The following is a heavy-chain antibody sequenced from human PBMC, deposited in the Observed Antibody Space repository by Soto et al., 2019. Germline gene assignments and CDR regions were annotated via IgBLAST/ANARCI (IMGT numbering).Heavy chain of an antibody. CDR1: GFTFNLYG. J-gene: IGHJ4*01. CDR3: ENAAAYDSSGYYYYFEY. D-gene: IGHD3-22*01. CDR2: IAKDGSDI. Sequence: ESGGGVVQPGRSLRLSCAASGFTFNLYGMHWARQAPGKGLEWVAAIAKDGSDIHYIDSVKGRFTISIDNSENTLYLQMNSLRGDDSAVYYCENAAAYDSSGYYYYFEYWGHGTLVTVSS. V-gene: IGHV3-30*18.